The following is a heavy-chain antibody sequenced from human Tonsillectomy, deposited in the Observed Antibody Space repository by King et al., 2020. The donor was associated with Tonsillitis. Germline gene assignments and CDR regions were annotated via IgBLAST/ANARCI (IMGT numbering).Heavy chain of an antibody. V-gene: IGHV4-39*01. CDR3: ARLGYIVVVVESGAFDI. CDR1: GGSISSSSYY. CDR2: IYYSGSN. Sequence: QLQESGPGLVKPSETLSLTCTVSGGSISSSSYYWGWIRQPPGKGLEWIGSIYYSGSNYYNPSLKSRVTISVDTSKNQFSLKLSSVTAADTAVYYCARLGYIVVVVESGAFDIWGQGTMVTVSS. D-gene: IGHD2-15*01. J-gene: IGHJ3*02.